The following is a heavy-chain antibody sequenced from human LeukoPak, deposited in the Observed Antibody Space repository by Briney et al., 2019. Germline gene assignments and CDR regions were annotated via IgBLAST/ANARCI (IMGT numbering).Heavy chain of an antibody. D-gene: IGHD2-2*01. CDR1: GYTFTSYG. Sequence: EASVKVSCKASGYTFTSYGISWVRQAPGQGLEWMGWISAYNGNTNYAQKLQGRVTMTTDTSTSTAYMELRSLRSDDTAVYYCAGGCSSTSCYWSDYWGQGTLVTVSS. V-gene: IGHV1-18*01. CDR2: ISAYNGNT. J-gene: IGHJ4*02. CDR3: AGGCSSTSCYWSDY.